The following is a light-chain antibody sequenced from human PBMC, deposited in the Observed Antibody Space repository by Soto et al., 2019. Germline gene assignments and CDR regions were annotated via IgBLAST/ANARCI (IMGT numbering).Light chain of an antibody. Sequence: EIVLTQSPGTLSLSPGERATLSCRASQSVSSSYLAWYQQKPGQAPRLLIYGASSRATGIPDRFSGSGSGTDCTITISRLEPEDFAVYYCQQYGSSRWTFGHGTKGDMK. CDR2: GAS. CDR3: QQYGSSRWT. V-gene: IGKV3-20*01. CDR1: QSVSSSY. J-gene: IGKJ1*01.